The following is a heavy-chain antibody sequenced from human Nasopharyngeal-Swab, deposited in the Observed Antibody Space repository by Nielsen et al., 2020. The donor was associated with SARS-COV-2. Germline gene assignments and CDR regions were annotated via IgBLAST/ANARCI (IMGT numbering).Heavy chain of an antibody. D-gene: IGHD1-7*01. V-gene: IGHV4-39*01. CDR1: GGSISSGDYY. CDR2: IYYSGST. J-gene: IGHJ4*02. CDR3: ATTRDNWNYATFDY. Sequence: SETLSLTCTVSGGSISSGDYYWGWIRQPPGKGLEWIGSIYYSGSTYYNPSLKSRVTISVDTSKNQFSLKLSSVTAADTAVYYCATTRDNWNYATFDYWGQGTLVTVSS.